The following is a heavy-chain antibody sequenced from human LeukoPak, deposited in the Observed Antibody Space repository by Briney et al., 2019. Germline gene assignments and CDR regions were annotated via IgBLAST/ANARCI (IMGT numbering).Heavy chain of an antibody. V-gene: IGHV4-34*01. Sequence: SETQSLTCAVCGGSFSGYYWSWIRQPPGKGLEWIGEINHSGSTNYNPSLKSRVTISVDTSMNQFSLKLSSVTAADTAVYYCARGPTAVAGWKYFDLWGRGTLVTVSS. D-gene: IGHD6-19*01. CDR2: INHSGST. J-gene: IGHJ2*01. CDR1: GGSFSGYY. CDR3: ARGPTAVAGWKYFDL.